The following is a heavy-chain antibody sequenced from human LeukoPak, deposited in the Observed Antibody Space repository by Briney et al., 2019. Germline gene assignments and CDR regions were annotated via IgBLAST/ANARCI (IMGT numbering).Heavy chain of an antibody. V-gene: IGHV4-61*02. Sequence: SETLSLTCTVSGNSISSGDNYWSWIRQPAGKGLEWIGRIYTSGSTNYNPSLKSRVTISVDTSKNQFSLKLSSVTAADTAVYYCARGRSRGWNYERYYYYMDVWGKGTTVTVSS. CDR2: IYTSGST. D-gene: IGHD1-7*01. J-gene: IGHJ6*03. CDR1: GNSISSGDNY. CDR3: ARGRSRGWNYERYYYYMDV.